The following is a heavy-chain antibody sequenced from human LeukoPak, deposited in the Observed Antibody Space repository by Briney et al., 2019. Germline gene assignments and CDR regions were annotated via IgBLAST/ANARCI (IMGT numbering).Heavy chain of an antibody. CDR3: AKTGGGSRIYYFDY. D-gene: IGHD2-15*01. V-gene: IGHV3-33*06. CDR2: IWYDRSNK. J-gene: IGHJ4*02. CDR1: GFTFSSYG. Sequence: GRALRLSCAASGFTFSSYGMHWVRQAPGKGLEWVAVIWYDRSNKYYADSVKGRFTISRDNSKNTLYLQMNSLRAEDTAVYYCAKTGGGSRIYYFDYWGQGTLVTVSS.